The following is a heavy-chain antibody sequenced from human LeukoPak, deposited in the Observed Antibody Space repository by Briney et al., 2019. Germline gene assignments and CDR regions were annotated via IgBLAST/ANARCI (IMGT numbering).Heavy chain of an antibody. CDR3: ARHRIIVVVPAAILH. D-gene: IGHD2-2*01. V-gene: IGHV4-4*07. CDR1: GDSISSYY. CDR2: IYTSGST. Sequence: KTSETLSLTCTVSGDSISSYYWSWIRQPAGKGLEYIGRIYTSGSTNYNPSLKSRVTMSVDTSKNQFSLKLSSVTAADTAVYYCARHRIIVVVPAAILHWGQGTLVTVSS. J-gene: IGHJ4*02.